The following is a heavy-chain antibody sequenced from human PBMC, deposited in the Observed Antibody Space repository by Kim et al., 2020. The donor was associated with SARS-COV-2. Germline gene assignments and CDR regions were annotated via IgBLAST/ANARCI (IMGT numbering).Heavy chain of an antibody. D-gene: IGHD3-22*01. CDR1: GGSISGDY. V-gene: IGHV4-59*01. Sequence: SETLSLTCTVSGGSISGDYWSWIRQPPGKGLEWIGYIYYSGSTNYNPSLKSRVTMSVDTSKNQFSLRLSSVTAADTAVYYCAGRNYYNSSTYRDYWGQGT. J-gene: IGHJ4*02. CDR3: AGRNYYNSSTYRDY. CDR2: IYYSGST.